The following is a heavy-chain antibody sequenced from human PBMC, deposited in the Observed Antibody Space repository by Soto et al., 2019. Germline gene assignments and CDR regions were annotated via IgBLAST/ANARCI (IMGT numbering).Heavy chain of an antibody. Sequence: EVQLLESGGGLVQPGGSLRLSCVASGFTFSYYTMSWVRQAPGKGLEWVSGISNSGDTIYYADSVKGRFTISRDIFKITLYLQMNSPRADDTAMYYCADPVPVPTHYDYYDMDVWGERTTFTVSS. J-gene: IGHJ6*02. D-gene: IGHD2-2*01. CDR2: ISNSGDTI. CDR3: ADPVPVPTHYDYYDMDV. CDR1: GFTFSYYT. V-gene: IGHV3-23*01.